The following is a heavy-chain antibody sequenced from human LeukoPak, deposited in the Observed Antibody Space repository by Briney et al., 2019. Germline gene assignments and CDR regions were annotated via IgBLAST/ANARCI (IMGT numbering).Heavy chain of an antibody. CDR3: ARASSSAGYNSGWFSGFNWFDP. CDR2: IYYSGTT. Sequence: PSETLSLTCTVSDDSISSGGYYWSWIRQHPGKGLEWIGSIYYSGTTYYNPSLMSRITISIDTSENQFSLKLSSVTAADTAVYYCARASSSAGYNSGWFSGFNWFDPWGQGTLVTVSS. CDR1: DDSISSGGYY. J-gene: IGHJ5*02. D-gene: IGHD6-19*01. V-gene: IGHV4-31*02.